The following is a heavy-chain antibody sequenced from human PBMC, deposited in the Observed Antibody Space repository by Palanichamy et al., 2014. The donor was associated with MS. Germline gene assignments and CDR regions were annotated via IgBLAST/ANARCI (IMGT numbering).Heavy chain of an antibody. V-gene: IGHV3-30*18. J-gene: IGHJ1*01. CDR1: GFSFSPYG. Sequence: QMQLVVSGGGAVQPGGSLTLSCAASGFSFSPYGMHWVRQAPGKGLEWVASISHDGSEKHYIDSVMGRFTISRDTSKNTAYLQMNSLRPEDTAFYYCAKSAGTCGMGCYSVFWGQGTLVTVSS. CDR2: ISHDGSEK. CDR3: AKSAGTCGMGCYSVF. D-gene: IGHD2-21*01.